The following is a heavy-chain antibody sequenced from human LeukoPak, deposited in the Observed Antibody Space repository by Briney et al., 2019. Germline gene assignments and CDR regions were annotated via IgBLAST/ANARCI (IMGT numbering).Heavy chain of an antibody. CDR1: GFTFSSYE. V-gene: IGHV3-48*03. J-gene: IGHJ6*03. D-gene: IGHD1-1*01. Sequence: GGSLRLSCAASGFTFSSYEMNWVRQAPGKGLEWVSYISSSGSTIYYPDSVKGRFTISRDNAKNSLYLQMNSLRAEDTAVYYCARLERELLGYYYYYMDVWGKGTTVTVSS. CDR3: ARLERELLGYYYYYMDV. CDR2: ISSSGSTI.